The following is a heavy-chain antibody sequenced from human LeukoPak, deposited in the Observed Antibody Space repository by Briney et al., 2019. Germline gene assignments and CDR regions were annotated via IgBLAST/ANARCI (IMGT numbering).Heavy chain of an antibody. CDR1: GFTSDDYS. J-gene: IGHJ6*03. CDR2: VNRNGGST. D-gene: IGHD5-18*01. CDR3: ARENGYSYGYRYYYMDV. V-gene: IGHV3-20*04. Sequence: GRSLRLSCAASGFTSDDYSTRWVCHTPGEGVWWGSGVNRNGGSTGYADSVKRRFSISRDDAKNSLYLQMNSLRAEDTALYYCARENGYSYGYRYYYMDVWGKGTTVTVSS.